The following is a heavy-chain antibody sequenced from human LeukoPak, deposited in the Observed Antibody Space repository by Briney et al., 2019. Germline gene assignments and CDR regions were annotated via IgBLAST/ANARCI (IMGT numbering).Heavy chain of an antibody. D-gene: IGHD5-12*01. CDR3: ARDPVATITPFDY. CDR2: ISSSSSYI. J-gene: IGHJ4*02. Sequence: GGSLRLSCAASGFTFSSDSMNWVRQAPGKGLEWVSSISSSSSYIYYADSVKGRFTISRDNAKNSLYLQMNSLRAEDTAVYYCARDPVATITPFDYWGQGTLVTVSS. V-gene: IGHV3-21*01. CDR1: GFTFSSDS.